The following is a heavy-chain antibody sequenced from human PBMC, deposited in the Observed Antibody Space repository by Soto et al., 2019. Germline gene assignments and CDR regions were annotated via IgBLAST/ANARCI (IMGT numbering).Heavy chain of an antibody. CDR1: GFTFSSYA. D-gene: IGHD1-26*01. J-gene: IGHJ6*02. V-gene: IGHV3-23*01. CDR2: ISGSGGST. Sequence: EVQLLESGEGLVQPGGSLRLSCAASGFTFSSYAMSWVRQAPGKGLEWVSAISGSGGSTYYADSVKGRFTISRDNSKNTLYLQMNSLRAEDTAVYYCAKVPYRGSGMDVWGQGTTVTVSS. CDR3: AKVPYRGSGMDV.